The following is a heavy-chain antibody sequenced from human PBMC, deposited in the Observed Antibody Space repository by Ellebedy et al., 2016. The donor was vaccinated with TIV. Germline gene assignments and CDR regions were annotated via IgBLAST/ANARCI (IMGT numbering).Heavy chain of an antibody. CDR2: INPNSGGT. J-gene: IGHJ4*02. V-gene: IGHV1-2*02. Sequence: AASVKVSCKASGYTFMGYYLHWVRQAPGQGLEWMGWINPNSGGTNSAQKFQGRGTMTRVTSISTAYMELTRLRSDDTAVYYCARDRPVGATTTDFDYWGQGTLVTVSS. D-gene: IGHD1-26*01. CDR1: GYTFMGYY. CDR3: ARDRPVGATTTDFDY.